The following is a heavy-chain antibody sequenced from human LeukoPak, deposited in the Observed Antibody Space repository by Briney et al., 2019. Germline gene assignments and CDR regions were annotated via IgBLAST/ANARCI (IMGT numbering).Heavy chain of an antibody. CDR2: ILPGESDT. CDR3: VRRDITSRYVVWFDP. CDR1: GYTFTSYW. J-gene: IGHJ5*02. V-gene: IGHV5-51*01. Sequence: GESLKIFCRGSGYTFTSYWIGWVRQMPGKGLELMGIILPGESDTRYSPSFQGHVTISADKSTNTAYLQWSSLRASDTAIYYCVRRDITSRYVVWFDPLGQGTPVTVSS. D-gene: IGHD2-2*01.